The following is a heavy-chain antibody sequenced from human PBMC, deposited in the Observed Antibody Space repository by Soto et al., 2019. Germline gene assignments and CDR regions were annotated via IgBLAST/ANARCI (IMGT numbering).Heavy chain of an antibody. CDR3: ARAPESPTIFGVVRPYFFDF. D-gene: IGHD3-3*01. CDR1: GGSISSGGSY. J-gene: IGHJ4*02. V-gene: IGHV4-31*03. Sequence: QVQLQESGPGLVKPSQTLSLTCTVSGGSISSGGSYWSWIRQRPGEALEWIGYIYSSGSFYYTPSLKGRVLMSADTSKNQFSLEVSSVTAADTAIYYRARAPESPTIFGVVRPYFFDFWGQGTLVSVSS. CDR2: IYSSGSF.